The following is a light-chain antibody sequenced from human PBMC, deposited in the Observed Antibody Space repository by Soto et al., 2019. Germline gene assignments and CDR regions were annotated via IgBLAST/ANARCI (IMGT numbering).Light chain of an antibody. J-gene: IGKJ5*01. CDR1: QNVGSS. V-gene: IGKV3-11*01. CDR3: QQRSNWPPIT. CDR2: DAS. Sequence: EIVLTQSPATLSLSPGERATLSCRASQNVGSSIAWYQQKPGQAPRLLIYDASNRATGIPARFSGSGSGTDFTLTISSLEPEDFAVYYCQQRSNWPPITFGQGTRLEIK.